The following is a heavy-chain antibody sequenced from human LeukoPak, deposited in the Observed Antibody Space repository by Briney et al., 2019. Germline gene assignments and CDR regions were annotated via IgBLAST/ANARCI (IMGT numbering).Heavy chain of an antibody. CDR1: GFTFDDYA. Sequence: GGSLRRSCAASGFTFDDYAMHWVRQAPGKGLEWVSGISWNSGSIGYADSVKGRFTISRDNAKNSLYLQMNSLRAEDTAVYYCARDPTVAGYFDYWGQGTLVTVSS. CDR2: ISWNSGSI. V-gene: IGHV3-9*01. J-gene: IGHJ4*02. D-gene: IGHD6-19*01. CDR3: ARDPTVAGYFDY.